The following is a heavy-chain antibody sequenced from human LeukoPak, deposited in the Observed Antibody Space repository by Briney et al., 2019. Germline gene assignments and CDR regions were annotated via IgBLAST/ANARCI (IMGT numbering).Heavy chain of an antibody. D-gene: IGHD5-18*01. CDR2: IYSGGST. V-gene: IGHV3-53*01. CDR3: ARGYSYGYQGLDY. CDR1: GFTVSSNY. J-gene: IGHJ4*02. Sequence: GGSLRLSCAASGFTVSSNYMSWVRQAPGKGLEWVSVIYSGGSTYYADSVKGRFTISRDNSKNTLYLQMNSLRAEDTAVYYCARGYSYGYQGLDYWGQGTLVTVSS.